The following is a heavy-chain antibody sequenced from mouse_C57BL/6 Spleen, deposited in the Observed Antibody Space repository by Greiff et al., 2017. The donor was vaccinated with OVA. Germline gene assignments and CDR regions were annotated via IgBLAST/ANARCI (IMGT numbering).Heavy chain of an antibody. CDR3: ARYYGNHRGYFDY. V-gene: IGHV1-55*01. D-gene: IGHD2-1*01. CDR1: GYTFTSYW. CDR2: IYPGSGST. J-gene: IGHJ2*01. Sequence: VQLQQPGAELVKPGASVKMSCKASGYTFTSYWITWVKQRPGQGLEWIGDIYPGSGSTNYNEKFKSKATLTVDTSSSTAYMQLSSLTSEDSAVYYCARYYGNHRGYFDYWGQGTTLTVSS.